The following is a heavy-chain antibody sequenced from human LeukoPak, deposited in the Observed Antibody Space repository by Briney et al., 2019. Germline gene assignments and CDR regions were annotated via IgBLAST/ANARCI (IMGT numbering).Heavy chain of an antibody. D-gene: IGHD3-9*01. J-gene: IGHJ4*02. CDR1: GFTFSSYA. CDR2: IYSGGST. Sequence: GGSLRLSCAASGFTFSSYAMSWVRQAPGKGLEWVSVIYSGGSTYYADSVKGRFTISRDNSKNTLYLQMNSLRAEDTAVYYCARESAQRDILTGPPFDYWGQGTLVTVSS. V-gene: IGHV3-66*01. CDR3: ARESAQRDILTGPPFDY.